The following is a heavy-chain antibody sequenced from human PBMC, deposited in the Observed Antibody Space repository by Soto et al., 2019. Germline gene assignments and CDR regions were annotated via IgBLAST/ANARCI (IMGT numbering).Heavy chain of an antibody. D-gene: IGHD6-6*01. V-gene: IGHV1-18*04. CDR2: ISAYNGNT. Sequence: QVQLVHSGAEVKKPGASVMVSCKASGYTFTSYGISWVRQAPGQGLEWMGWISAYNGNTNYAQKLQGRVTMTTDTSTSTAYMELRSLRSDDTAVYYCARVEYSSSEGSNWFDPWGQGTLVTVSS. J-gene: IGHJ5*02. CDR1: GYTFTSYG. CDR3: ARVEYSSSEGSNWFDP.